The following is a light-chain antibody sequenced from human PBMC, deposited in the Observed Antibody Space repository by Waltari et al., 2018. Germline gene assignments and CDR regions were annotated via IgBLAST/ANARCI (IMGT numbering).Light chain of an antibody. CDR3: QQYNSYSIT. Sequence: DIQMTQSPSTLSASVGDRVTITCRASQSISSWLAWYQQKPGKAPKLLIYKASSLESGFPSRFSGSGSGTEFTLTISSLQPDDFATYYCQQYNSYSITFGPGTKVDIK. J-gene: IGKJ3*01. V-gene: IGKV1-5*03. CDR1: QSISSW. CDR2: KAS.